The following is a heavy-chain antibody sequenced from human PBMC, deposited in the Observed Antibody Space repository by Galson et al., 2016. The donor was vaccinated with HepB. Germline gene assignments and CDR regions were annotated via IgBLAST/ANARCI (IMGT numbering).Heavy chain of an antibody. CDR2: ISWNSDSI. CDR1: GFTFGHYA. J-gene: IGHJ4*02. V-gene: IGHV3-9*01. D-gene: IGHD2-2*01. Sequence: SLRLSCADSGFTFGHYAMHWVRQAPGKGLEWDSGISWNSDSIGYGDSLKGRFTISRDNAKNSLDLQMNSLRAEDTALYYCAKSDCSSTSCFPDYWGQGTLGTVSS. CDR3: AKSDCSSTSCFPDY.